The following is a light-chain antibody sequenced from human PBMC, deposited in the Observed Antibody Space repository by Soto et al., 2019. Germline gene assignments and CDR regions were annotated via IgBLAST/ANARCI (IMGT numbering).Light chain of an antibody. J-gene: IGKJ5*01. CDR3: QQYNSYPIT. CDR1: QSISSW. V-gene: IGKV1-5*03. CDR2: KAS. Sequence: DIQMTQSPSTLSASVGDRVTITCRASQSISSWLAWYQQKPGKAPKLLIYKASSLESGVPSRFSGSGSGTDFTLTISSLQPDDFVTYYCQQYNSYPITFGQGTKLEIK.